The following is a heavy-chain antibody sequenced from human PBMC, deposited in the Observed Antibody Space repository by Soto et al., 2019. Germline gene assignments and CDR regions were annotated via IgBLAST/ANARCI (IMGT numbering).Heavy chain of an antibody. D-gene: IGHD3-10*02. V-gene: IGHV1-3*01. CDR2: INAGNSKT. CDR1: GYTFSGHA. CDR3: GRDQSGTGYYVDWFDP. Sequence: QVHFVQSGAEVKKPGASVKVSCKASGYTFSGHAIHWLRQAPVQRPEWLGWINAGNSKTYYSEKFEGRVTFTRDTVATTVNMELTSLTSEDTAVYYCGRDQSGTGYYVDWFDPWGQGTLVTVSS. J-gene: IGHJ5*02.